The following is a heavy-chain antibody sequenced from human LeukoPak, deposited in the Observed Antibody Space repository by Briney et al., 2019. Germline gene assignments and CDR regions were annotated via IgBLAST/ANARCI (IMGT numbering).Heavy chain of an antibody. V-gene: IGHV3-15*01. Sequence: GGSLRLSCAASGFTFSNAWMSWVRQAPGKGLEWVGRIRSNSDGGTIDYAAPVKGRFALSRGDSKNTLYLQMNSLQTEDTAVYYCATDFYDTTWGQGTLVTVSS. J-gene: IGHJ5*02. D-gene: IGHD3-22*01. CDR2: IRSNSDGGTI. CDR3: ATDFYDTT. CDR1: GFTFSNAW.